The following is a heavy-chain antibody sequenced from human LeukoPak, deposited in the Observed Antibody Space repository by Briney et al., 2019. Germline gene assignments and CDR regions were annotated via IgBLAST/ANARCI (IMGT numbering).Heavy chain of an antibody. CDR2: ISYDGSNK. CDR1: GFTFSSYA. D-gene: IGHD6-13*01. CDR3: ARGMGGYSKYGMDV. J-gene: IGHJ6*02. V-gene: IGHV3-30-3*01. Sequence: PGRSLRLSCAASGFTFSSYAMHWVRQAPGKGLEWVAVISYDGSNKYYADSVKGRFTISRDNSKNTLYLQMNSLRAEDTALYYCARGMGGYSKYGMDVWGQGTTVTVSS.